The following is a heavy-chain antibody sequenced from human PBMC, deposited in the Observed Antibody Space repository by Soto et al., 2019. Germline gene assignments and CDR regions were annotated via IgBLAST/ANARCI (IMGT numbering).Heavy chain of an antibody. J-gene: IGHJ4*02. CDR3: ARGSGIVALPGELEDVNYDY. D-gene: IGHD1-1*01. CDR2: INESGST. V-gene: IGHV4-34*01. CDR1: GQSFSGHS. Sequence: QVQLQQWGAGLVKPSETLSLSCVVYGQSFSGHSWAWIRQPPGKGLEWIGEINESGSTYYNPSLKSRVTISTDTSKNQFSLKLSSVSAADTAAYFCARGSGIVALPGELEDVNYDYWGQGTLVNVSS.